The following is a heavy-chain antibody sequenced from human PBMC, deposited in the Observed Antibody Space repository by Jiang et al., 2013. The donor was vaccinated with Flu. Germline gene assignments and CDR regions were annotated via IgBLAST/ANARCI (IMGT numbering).Heavy chain of an antibody. V-gene: IGHV1-46*01. Sequence: SGAEVKKPGASVKVSCKASGYTFSNYYMHWVRQAPGQGLEWMGIINPSTGGTSYAQKFQGRVTMTRDTSTSTVYMELSSLRSEDTAVYYCARRWVGDGYYFDYWGQGTLVTVSS. J-gene: IGHJ4*02. D-gene: IGHD5-24*01. CDR1: GYTFSNYY. CDR2: INPSTGGT. CDR3: ARRWVGDGYYFDY.